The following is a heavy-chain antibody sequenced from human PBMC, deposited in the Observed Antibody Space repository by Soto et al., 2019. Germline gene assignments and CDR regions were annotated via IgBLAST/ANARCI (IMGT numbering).Heavy chain of an antibody. Sequence: GASVKVSCKVSGYTLTELSMHWVRQAPGKGLEWMGGFDPEDGETIYAQKFQGRVTMTEDASTDTAYMELSSLRSEDTAVYYCATSSVLYQLPAKVYYYYYGMDVWGQGTTVTVSS. CDR2: FDPEDGET. V-gene: IGHV1-24*01. CDR1: GYTLTELS. CDR3: ATSSVLYQLPAKVYYYYYGMDV. J-gene: IGHJ6*02. D-gene: IGHD2-2*01.